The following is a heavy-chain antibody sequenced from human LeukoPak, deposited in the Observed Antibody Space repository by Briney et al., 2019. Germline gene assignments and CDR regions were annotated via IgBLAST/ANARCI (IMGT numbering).Heavy chain of an antibody. V-gene: IGHV4-39*07. CDR2: IEYTWST. Sequence: SETLSLTCTVSGVSISSSSYYWGWIRQPPGQGLEGIVSIEYTWSTYYNTSLKSRVTISVDTSKNQFSLKLSSVTAADTAVYYCARVENSGFVAAALRDYWGQGTLVTVSS. CDR3: ARVENSGFVAAALRDY. J-gene: IGHJ4*02. D-gene: IGHD6-13*01. CDR1: GVSISSSSYY.